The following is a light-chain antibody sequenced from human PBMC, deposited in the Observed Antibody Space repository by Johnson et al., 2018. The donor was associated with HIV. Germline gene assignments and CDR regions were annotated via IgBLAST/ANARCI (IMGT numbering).Light chain of an antibody. J-gene: IGLJ1*01. V-gene: IGLV1-51*02. CDR3: GTWDNSLSAHYI. Sequence: QSVLTQPPSVSAAPGQKVTISCSGSSSNIGYHYVSWYQQLPGTAPKLLIYENNKRPSGIPDRFSGSKSGTSSPLGIAGLQTGDEADYYCGTWDNSLSAHYIFGTATKVAVL. CDR2: ENN. CDR1: SSNIGYHY.